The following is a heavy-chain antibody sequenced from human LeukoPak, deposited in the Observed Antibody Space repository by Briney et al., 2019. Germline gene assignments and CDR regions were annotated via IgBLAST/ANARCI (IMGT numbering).Heavy chain of an antibody. CDR2: IYTSGST. CDR3: ARSKYDYDSSPPDY. CDR1: RGSISSGSYH. D-gene: IGHD3-22*01. J-gene: IGHJ4*02. Sequence: SQTLSLTCTVSRGSISSGSYHWSWIRQPAGKGLEWIGRIYTSGSTNYNPSLKSRVTISVDTSKNQCSLKLSSVTAADTAVYYCARSKYDYDSSPPDYWGQGTLVTVSS. V-gene: IGHV4-61*02.